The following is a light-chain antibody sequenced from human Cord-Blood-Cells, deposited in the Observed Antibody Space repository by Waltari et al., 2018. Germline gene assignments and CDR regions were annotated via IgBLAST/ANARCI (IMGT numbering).Light chain of an antibody. J-gene: IGKJ3*01. CDR3: QQRSNWPFT. V-gene: IGKV3-11*01. CDR1: QSVSSY. Sequence: EIVLTQSPATLSLSPGERATLSCRASQSVSSYLAWYQRKPGQAPRLLIYDASNRATGIPARFSGSGSGTDFTLTISSLEPEDFAVYYCQQRSNWPFTFDPGTKVDIK. CDR2: DAS.